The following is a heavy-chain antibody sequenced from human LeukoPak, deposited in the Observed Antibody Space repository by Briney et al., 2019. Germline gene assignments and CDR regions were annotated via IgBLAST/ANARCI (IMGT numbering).Heavy chain of an antibody. D-gene: IGHD6-19*01. CDR3: AKDPARRIAVAGTWWFDP. J-gene: IGHJ5*02. CDR2: ISGSGGST. Sequence: GGSLRLSCAASGFTFSSYAMSWVRQAPGKGLEWVSAISGSGGSTYYADSVKGRFTISRDNSKNTLYLQMNSLRAEDTAVYYCAKDPARRIAVAGTWWFDPWGQGTLVTVSS. V-gene: IGHV3-23*01. CDR1: GFTFSSYA.